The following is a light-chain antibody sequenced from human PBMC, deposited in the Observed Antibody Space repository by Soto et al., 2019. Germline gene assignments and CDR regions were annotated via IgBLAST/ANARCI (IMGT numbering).Light chain of an antibody. Sequence: QSVLTQPPSVSGAPGQRVTISCTGSSSNIGAGYNVHWYQHLPGTAPKLLIYDNSNRPSGVPDRFSGSKSGTSASLASTGLQAEDEADYYCQSYDFSLSGVVFGGGTQLTVL. J-gene: IGLJ2*01. CDR3: QSYDFSLSGVV. CDR2: DNS. V-gene: IGLV1-40*01. CDR1: SSNIGAGYN.